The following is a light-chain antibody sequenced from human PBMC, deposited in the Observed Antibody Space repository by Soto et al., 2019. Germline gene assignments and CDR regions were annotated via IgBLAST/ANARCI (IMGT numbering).Light chain of an antibody. CDR1: QSISSW. CDR3: QQYKSYPVT. CDR2: KAS. J-gene: IGKJ4*01. V-gene: IGKV1-5*03. Sequence: DIQMTQSPSTLSASVGDRVTITCRASQSISSWLAWYQQKPGKAPNFLIYKASSLESGVPSRFSGSGSGTEFTLTISSLQPDDFATYYCQQYKSYPVTFGGGTKVDI.